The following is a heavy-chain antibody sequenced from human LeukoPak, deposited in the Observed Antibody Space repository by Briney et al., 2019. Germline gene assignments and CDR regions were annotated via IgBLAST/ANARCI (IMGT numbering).Heavy chain of an antibody. J-gene: IGHJ3*02. D-gene: IGHD3-9*01. CDR2: IYTSGST. V-gene: IGHV4-4*07. Sequence: SETLSLTCTVSGGSISSYYWSWIRQPAGKGLEWIGRIYTSGSTNYNPSLKSRVTMSVDTSKNQFSLKLSSVTAADTAVYYCARPYYDILTGYSSAFDIWGQGTMVTVSS. CDR1: GGSISSYY. CDR3: ARPYYDILTGYSSAFDI.